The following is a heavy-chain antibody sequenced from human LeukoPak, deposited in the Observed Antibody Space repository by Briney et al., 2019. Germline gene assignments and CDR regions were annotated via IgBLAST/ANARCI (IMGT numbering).Heavy chain of an antibody. J-gene: IGHJ5*02. CDR2: IYYSGNT. CDR1: GGSISSYY. Sequence: SETLSLTCTVSGGSISSYYWSWIRQPPGKRLEWIGYIYYSGNTNYNPSLKSRVTISIDTSKNQFSLKLSSVTAADTAVYYCARVGDNDYGDAGWFDPWGQGTLVTVSS. V-gene: IGHV4-59*01. D-gene: IGHD4-17*01. CDR3: ARVGDNDYGDAGWFDP.